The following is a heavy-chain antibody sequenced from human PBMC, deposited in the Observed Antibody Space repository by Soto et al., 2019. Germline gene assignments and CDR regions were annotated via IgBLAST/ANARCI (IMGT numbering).Heavy chain of an antibody. CDR1: GGPISSYY. V-gene: IGHV4-59*07. CDR3: AGSGYDSPGEAEYYYYAMDV. J-gene: IGHJ6*02. CDR2: IYFSGST. Sequence: ASDTLYITRTVSGGPISSYYWMWIRQSPGKRLEGMGDIYFSGSTNYTPSLKSRVTISVDTSKNHVSLKLSSVTAADTAVYYCAGSGYDSPGEAEYYYYAMDVWGQGTTVTVSS. D-gene: IGHD5-12*01.